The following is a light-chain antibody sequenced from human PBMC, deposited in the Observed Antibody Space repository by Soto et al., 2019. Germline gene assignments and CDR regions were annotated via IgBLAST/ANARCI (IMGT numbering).Light chain of an antibody. CDR1: QGISNY. CDR2: AAS. J-gene: IGKJ4*01. CDR3: XXXXXVPLT. Sequence: DIQMTQSPSSLSASVGDRVTITCRASQGISNYLAWYQQKPGKVPKLLIYAASTLQSGVSSRFSGSGSGTDFTLTISSLXXXXXXXXXXXXXXXVPLTFGGGTKVEIK. V-gene: IGKV1-27*01.